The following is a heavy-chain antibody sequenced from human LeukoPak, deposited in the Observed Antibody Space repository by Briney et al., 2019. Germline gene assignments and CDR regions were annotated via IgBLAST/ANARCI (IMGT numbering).Heavy chain of an antibody. J-gene: IGHJ4*02. CDR1: GFTFSSYA. Sequence: PGGSLRLSCAASGFTFSSYAVSWVRQAPGKGLEWIGSIYYSGSTYYNPSLKSRVTISVDTSKNQFSLKLTSVTAADTAVYYCARGDGGNSAFDHWGQGTLVTVSS. CDR2: IYYSGST. V-gene: IGHV4-38-2*01. CDR3: ARGDGGNSAFDH. D-gene: IGHD4-23*01.